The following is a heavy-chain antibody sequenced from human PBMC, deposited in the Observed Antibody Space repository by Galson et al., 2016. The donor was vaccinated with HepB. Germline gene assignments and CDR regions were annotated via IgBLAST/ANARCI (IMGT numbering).Heavy chain of an antibody. CDR1: GDNVSSNSAA. Sequence: CAISGDNVSSNSAAWNWIRQSPSRGLEWLGRTYYRSNWHYDYAVSVTGRITINPDTSKNQFSLQLNSMTPEDTAVYYCARVSLVTANIWTWSAVEYWGQGALVTVSS. D-gene: IGHD1-20*01. J-gene: IGHJ4*02. V-gene: IGHV6-1*01. CDR2: TYYRSNWHY. CDR3: ARVSLVTANIWTWSAVEY.